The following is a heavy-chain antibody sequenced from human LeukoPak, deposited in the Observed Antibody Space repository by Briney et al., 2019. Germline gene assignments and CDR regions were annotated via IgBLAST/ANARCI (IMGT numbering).Heavy chain of an antibody. CDR2: IYPGDSDT. D-gene: IGHD3-16*01. V-gene: IGHV5-51*01. J-gene: IGHJ3*02. Sequence: GESLKISCEGSGYRFTTYWIGWVRQMPGKGLEWMGIIYPGDSDTRYSPSFQGQVTISADKSISTAYLQWSSLRASDTAMYYCARQRGSLSRDAFDIWGRGTMVTVSS. CDR3: ARQRGSLSRDAFDI. CDR1: GYRFTTYW.